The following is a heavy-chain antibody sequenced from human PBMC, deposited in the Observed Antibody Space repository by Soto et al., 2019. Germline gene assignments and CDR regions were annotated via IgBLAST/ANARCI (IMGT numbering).Heavy chain of an antibody. CDR1: GFTFSSYS. Sequence: EVQLVESGGGLVQPGGSLRLSCAASGFTFSSYSMNWVRQAPGKGLEWVSYISSSSSTIYYADAVKGRFTISRDNAKNSLYLQMNSLRAEDTAVYYCARTSDYCPENYYYHYYMDVWGKGTPVTVSS. V-gene: IGHV3-48*01. J-gene: IGHJ6*03. D-gene: IGHD2-15*01. CDR3: ARTSDYCPENYYYHYYMDV. CDR2: ISSSSSTI.